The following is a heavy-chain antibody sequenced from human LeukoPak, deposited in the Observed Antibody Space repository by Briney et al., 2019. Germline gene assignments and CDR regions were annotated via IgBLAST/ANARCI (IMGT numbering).Heavy chain of an antibody. CDR2: IYHGGST. Sequence: SETLSLTCAVSGGSISSGGYSWSWIRQPPGKGLEWIGYIYHGGSTYYNPSLKSRVTISVDRSKNQFSLKLSSVTAADTAVYYCARGYYYDSSGYYPPYYYYYGMDVWGQGTTVTVSS. CDR1: GGSISSGGYS. J-gene: IGHJ6*02. CDR3: ARGYYYDSSGYYPPYYYYYGMDV. V-gene: IGHV4-30-2*01. D-gene: IGHD3-22*01.